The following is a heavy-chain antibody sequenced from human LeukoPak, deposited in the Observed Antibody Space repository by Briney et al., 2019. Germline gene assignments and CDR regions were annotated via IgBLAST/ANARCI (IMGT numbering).Heavy chain of an antibody. Sequence: GGSLRLSCAASGFTFSSDAMHWVRQAPGKGLEWVAVISYDGSNKYYADSVKGRFTISRDNSRNTLYLQMNNLRAEDTAVYYCAKIVGATDYWGQGTLVTVSS. CDR1: GFTFSSDA. D-gene: IGHD1-26*01. V-gene: IGHV3-30*18. J-gene: IGHJ4*02. CDR2: ISYDGSNK. CDR3: AKIVGATDY.